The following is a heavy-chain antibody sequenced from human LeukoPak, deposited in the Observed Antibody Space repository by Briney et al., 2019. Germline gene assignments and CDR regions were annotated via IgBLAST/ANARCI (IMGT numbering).Heavy chain of an antibody. CDR1: GGTFGSYA. V-gene: IGHV1-69*13. J-gene: IGHJ4*02. CDR3: ARMAASYGDYRDN. D-gene: IGHD4-17*01. Sequence: SVKVSCKASGGTFGSYAISWVRQSPGQWLEWMGGIIPIFGTANYAQKFQGRVTITADECTSTAYMELSSLRSEDTAVYYCARMAASYGDYRDNWGQGTLVTGSS. CDR2: IIPIFGTA.